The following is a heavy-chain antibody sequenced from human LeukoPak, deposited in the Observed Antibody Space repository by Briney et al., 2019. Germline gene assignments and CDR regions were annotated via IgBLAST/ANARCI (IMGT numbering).Heavy chain of an antibody. J-gene: IGHJ4*02. Sequence: GGSLRLSCTGSGFNFGEFAVNWVRQAPGKGLAWVGLVTSKAYGGTAEYAASVRGRFTISRDDSKSIAYLQLTSLGSEDTAVYFCTREVERGGSYWGGDYWGQGTLVTVSS. CDR3: TREVERGGSYWGGDY. D-gene: IGHD1-26*01. V-gene: IGHV3-49*04. CDR2: VTSKAYGGTA. CDR1: GFNFGEFA.